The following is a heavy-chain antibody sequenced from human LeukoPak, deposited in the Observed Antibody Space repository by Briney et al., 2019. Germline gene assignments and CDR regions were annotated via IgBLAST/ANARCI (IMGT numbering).Heavy chain of an antibody. D-gene: IGHD1-26*01. CDR3: ARDSGSYGRDYYFDY. CDR2: IFYSGST. J-gene: IGHJ4*02. V-gene: IGHV4-59*01. Sequence: PSETLSLTCTVSGGSIGSYYWSWIRQPPGKGLEWLGYIFYSGSTNYNPSLKSRVTISVDTSTNQFSLKLNSVTAADTAVYYCARDSGSYGRDYYFDYWGRGTLVTVSS. CDR1: GGSIGSYY.